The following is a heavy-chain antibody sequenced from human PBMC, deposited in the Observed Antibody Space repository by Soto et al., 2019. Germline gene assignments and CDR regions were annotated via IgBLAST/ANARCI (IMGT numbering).Heavy chain of an antibody. D-gene: IGHD2-8*01. CDR2: INPKSGGT. J-gene: IGHJ6*02. CDR1: GYSFTDYH. CDR3: ARGDSTDCSNGVCSFFYNHDMDV. Sequence: ASVKVSCKASGYSFTDYHIHWVRQAPGQGLEWLGRINPKSGGTSTAQKFQGWVTMTTDTSISTASMELTRLTSDDTAIYSCARGDSTDCSNGVCSFFYNHDMDVWGQGTTVTVSS. V-gene: IGHV1-2*04.